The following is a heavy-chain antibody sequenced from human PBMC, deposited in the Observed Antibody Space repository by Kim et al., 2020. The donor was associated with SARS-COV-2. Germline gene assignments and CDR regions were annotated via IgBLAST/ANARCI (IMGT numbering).Heavy chain of an antibody. Sequence: SVKVSCKASGGTFSSYAISWVRQAPGQGLEWMGGIIPIFGTANYAQKFQGRVTITADESTSTAYMELSSLRSEDTAVYYCARVRDARGVKAIVGATRAGWFDPWGQGTLVTVSS. D-gene: IGHD1-26*01. J-gene: IGHJ5*02. CDR3: ARVRDARGVKAIVGATRAGWFDP. V-gene: IGHV1-69*13. CDR2: IIPIFGTA. CDR1: GGTFSSYA.